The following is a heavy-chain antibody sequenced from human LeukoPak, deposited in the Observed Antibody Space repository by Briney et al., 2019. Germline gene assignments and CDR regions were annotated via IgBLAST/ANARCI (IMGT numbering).Heavy chain of an antibody. J-gene: IGHJ3*02. Sequence: SETLSLTCTVSGGSISTYYWTWIRQPPGKGLEWIGYIYYSGSTNYNPSLKSRVTISVDTSKNQFSLKLSSVTAADPAVYYCARHTVVTPDDAFDIWGQGTMVIVSS. D-gene: IGHD4-23*01. CDR1: GGSISTYY. CDR2: IYYSGST. CDR3: ARHTVVTPDDAFDI. V-gene: IGHV4-59*08.